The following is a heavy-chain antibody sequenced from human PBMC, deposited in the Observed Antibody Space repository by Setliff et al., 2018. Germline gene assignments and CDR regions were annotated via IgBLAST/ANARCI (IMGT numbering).Heavy chain of an antibody. V-gene: IGHV3-66*01. CDR1: GFTVSSNY. CDR3: ARANYYDSSGHSAYGMDV. J-gene: IGHJ6*02. CDR2: IYSCGSK. D-gene: IGHD3-22*01. Sequence: GGSLRLSCAASGFTVSSNYMSWVRQAPGKGLEWVSVIYSCGSKYYADSVKGRFTISRDNSKNTLYLQMNSLRAEDTAVYYCARANYYDSSGHSAYGMDVWGQGTTVTVSS.